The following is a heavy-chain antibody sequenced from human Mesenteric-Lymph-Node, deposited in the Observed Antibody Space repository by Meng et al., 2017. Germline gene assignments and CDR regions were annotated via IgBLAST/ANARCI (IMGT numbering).Heavy chain of an antibody. CDR3: AKDLDTAMATDY. CDR1: GFTFSDYY. Sequence: GGSLRLSCAASGFTFSDYYMSWIRQAPGKGLEWVSYISSSGSTIYYADSVKGRFTISRDNSKNTLSLQMNSLRAEDTAVYYCAKDLDTAMATDYWGQGTLVTVSS. D-gene: IGHD5-18*01. V-gene: IGHV3-11*01. J-gene: IGHJ4*02. CDR2: ISSSGSTI.